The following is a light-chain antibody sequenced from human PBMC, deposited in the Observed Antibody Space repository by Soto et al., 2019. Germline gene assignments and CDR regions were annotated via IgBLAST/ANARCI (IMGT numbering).Light chain of an antibody. CDR2: AAY. J-gene: IGKJ1*01. Sequence: DIQMTQSPSTLSASVGDRATITCRASQSISSWLAWYQQKPGKAHKSLIYAAYSLQSGVQSRFSGSGSGTDFTLTIRSLQPEDFATYYCKQTYRTPRTFGQGTKVDIK. CDR1: QSISSW. V-gene: IGKV1-39*01. CDR3: KQTYRTPRT.